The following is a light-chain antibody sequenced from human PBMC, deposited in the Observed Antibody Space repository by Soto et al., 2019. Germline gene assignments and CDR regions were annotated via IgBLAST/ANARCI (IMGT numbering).Light chain of an antibody. CDR2: AAS. Sequence: EIVLTQSPGTLSLSPGEGATLSCRASQSVDSTYLAWYQQKPGQAPRLLIYAASSRAAGIPDRFSGSGSGTDFTLTISRLEPEDFAVYYCQQYDTSPPLYTFGQGTKLEIK. CDR1: QSVDSTY. CDR3: QQYDTSPPLYT. V-gene: IGKV3-20*01. J-gene: IGKJ2*01.